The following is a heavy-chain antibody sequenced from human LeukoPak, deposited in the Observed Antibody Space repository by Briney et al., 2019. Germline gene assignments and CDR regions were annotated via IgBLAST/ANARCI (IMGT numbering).Heavy chain of an antibody. V-gene: IGHV3-48*04. D-gene: IGHD1-1*01. CDR2: IGISSGNT. CDR3: ARDHNYAFYN. CDR1: GFPFSDYS. J-gene: IGHJ4*02. Sequence: GGSLRLSCTASGFPFSDYSMNWGRQAPGKGLEWISYIGISSGNTKYADSVRGRFTISADNAKNSLYLQMNSLRVEDTAVYYCARDHNYAFYNWGQGTLVSVSS.